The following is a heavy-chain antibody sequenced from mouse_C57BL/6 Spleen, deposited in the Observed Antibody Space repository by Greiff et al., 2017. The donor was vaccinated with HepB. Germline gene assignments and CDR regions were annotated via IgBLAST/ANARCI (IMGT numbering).Heavy chain of an antibody. CDR1: GFTFSDYY. J-gene: IGHJ4*01. V-gene: IGHV5-16*01. Sequence: EVNVVESEGGLVQPGSSMKLSCTASGFTFSDYYMAWVRQVPEKGLEWVANINSDGSSTYYLDSLKSRFIISGDNAKNILYLQMSSLKSEDTATYYCARVYGHRGAMDYWGQGTSVTVSS. CDR3: ARVYGHRGAMDY. CDR2: INSDGSST. D-gene: IGHD1-1*02.